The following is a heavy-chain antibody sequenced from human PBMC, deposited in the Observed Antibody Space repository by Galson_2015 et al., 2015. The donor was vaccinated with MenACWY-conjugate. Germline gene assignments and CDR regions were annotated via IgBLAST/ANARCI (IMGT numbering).Heavy chain of an antibody. Sequence: SLRLSCAASGFTFTGYEFNWVRQAPGKGLEWLSYISKSGSPIYYADSVKGRFTLSRDNTKKSLFLQMNSLRAGDTGVYYCARVGTWIHQYFYYMDVWGKGTTVTVSS. CDR2: ISKSGSPI. CDR3: ARVGTWIHQYFYYMDV. V-gene: IGHV3-48*03. D-gene: IGHD5-18*01. J-gene: IGHJ6*03. CDR1: GFTFTGYE.